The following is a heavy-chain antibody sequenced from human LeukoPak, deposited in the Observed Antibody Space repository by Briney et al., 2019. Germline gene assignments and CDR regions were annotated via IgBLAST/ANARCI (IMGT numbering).Heavy chain of an antibody. CDR2: IYYSGST. CDR1: GGSISSYY. D-gene: IGHD6-13*01. V-gene: IGHV4-59*01. J-gene: IGHJ5*02. Sequence: KPSETLSLTCTVSGGSISSYYWSWIRQPPGKGLEWIGYIYYSGSTNYNPSLKSRVTISVDTSKNQFSLKLNSVTAADTAVYYCARAVTSSSSWYKWVNWFDPWGQGTLVTVSS. CDR3: ARAVTSSSSWYKWVNWFDP.